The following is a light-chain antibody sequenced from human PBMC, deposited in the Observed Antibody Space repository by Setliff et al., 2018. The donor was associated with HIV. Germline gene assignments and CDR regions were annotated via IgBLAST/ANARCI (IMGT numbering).Light chain of an antibody. CDR2: EVR. J-gene: IGLJ1*01. V-gene: IGLV2-14*01. CDR3: SSYTSTNTYV. Sequence: QFVLTQPASVSGSPGQSITISCTGTSSDVGGYKYVSWYQQHPGKAPKLMIYEVRNRPSGVSNRFSGSKSGNTASLTISGLQAEDEADYYCSSYTSTNTYVFGTGTKVTVL. CDR1: SSDVGGYKY.